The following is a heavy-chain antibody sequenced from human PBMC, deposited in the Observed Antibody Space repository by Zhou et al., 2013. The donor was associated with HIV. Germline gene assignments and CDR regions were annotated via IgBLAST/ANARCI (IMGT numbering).Heavy chain of an antibody. CDR1: GYNFNSYG. CDR3: ARGEGAGVRDYGXDYYYMDV. CDR2: IIPIFGTA. J-gene: IGHJ6*03. V-gene: IGHV1-69*01. D-gene: IGHD4-17*01. Sequence: QVQLVQSGAEVKKPGSSVKVSCKASGYNFNSYGITWVRQAPGQGLEWMGGIIPIFGTANYAQKFQGRVTITTDESTSTAYMELSSLRSEDTAVYYCARGEGAGVRDYGXDYYYMDVWGKGTTVTVSS.